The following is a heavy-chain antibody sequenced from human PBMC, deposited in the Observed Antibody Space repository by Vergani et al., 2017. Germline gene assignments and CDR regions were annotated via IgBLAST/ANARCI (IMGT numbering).Heavy chain of an antibody. D-gene: IGHD6-19*01. CDR3: ATDRILNYRSGWYEVNY. V-gene: IGHV1-69*06. Sequence: QVQLVQSGAEVKKPGSSVKVSCKASGGTFSSYAISWVRQAPGQGLEWMGGIIPIFGTANYAQKFQGRVTMTEDTSTDTAYMELSSLRSEDTAVYYCATDRILNYRSGWYEVNYWGQGTLVTVSS. J-gene: IGHJ4*02. CDR1: GGTFSSYA. CDR2: IIPIFGTA.